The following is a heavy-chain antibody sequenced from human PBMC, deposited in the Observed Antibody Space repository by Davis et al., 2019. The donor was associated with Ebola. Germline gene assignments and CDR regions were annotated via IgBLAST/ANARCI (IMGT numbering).Heavy chain of an antibody. CDR1: GYTFTTYD. V-gene: IGHV1-8*01. J-gene: IGHJ6*03. D-gene: IGHD1-7*01. CDR2: MNPNSGNT. Sequence: ASVKVSCKASGYTFTTYDINWVRQATGQGLGWMGWMNPNSGNTGYAQKFQGRVTITRNTSISTAYMELSSLRSEDTAVYYCARGRDNWNYADMDVWGKGTTVSVSS. CDR3: ARGRDNWNYADMDV.